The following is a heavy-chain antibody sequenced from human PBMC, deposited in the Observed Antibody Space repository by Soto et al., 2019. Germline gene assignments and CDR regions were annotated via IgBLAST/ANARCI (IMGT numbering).Heavy chain of an antibody. CDR1: GGSISSGGYY. Sequence: QVQLQESGPGLVKPSQTLSLTCTVSGGSISSGGYYWSWIRQHPGKGLEWIGYIYYSGSTYYNPSIQSRVTISVDTSKNQFSLKLSSVTAADTAVYYCARENDFWSGYYFDGWGQGTLVTVSS. CDR3: ARENDFWSGYYFDG. D-gene: IGHD3-3*01. V-gene: IGHV4-31*03. CDR2: IYYSGST. J-gene: IGHJ4*02.